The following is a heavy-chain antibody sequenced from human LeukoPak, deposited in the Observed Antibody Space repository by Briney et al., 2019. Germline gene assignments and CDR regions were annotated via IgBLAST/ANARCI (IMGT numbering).Heavy chain of an antibody. CDR3: ARGRTGDGYSSSWYTYYFDY. CDR2: IYPSGST. J-gene: IGHJ4*02. V-gene: IGHV4-4*07. CDR1: GGPISSYY. Sequence: PSETLFLTCTVSGGPISSYYWSWIRQPAGKGLEWIGRIYPSGSTNYNPSLKSRVTMSVDTSKNQFSLKLSSVTAADPAVYYCARGRTGDGYSSSWYTYYFDYWGQGTLVTVSS. D-gene: IGHD6-13*01.